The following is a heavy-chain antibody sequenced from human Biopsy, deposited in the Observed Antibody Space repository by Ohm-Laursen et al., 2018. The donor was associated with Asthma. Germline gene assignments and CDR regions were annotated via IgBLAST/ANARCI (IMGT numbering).Heavy chain of an antibody. CDR1: GGSISSDDYY. J-gene: IGHJ5*02. Sequence: TLSLTCAVSGGSISSDDYYWSWIRQAPGKGLEWIAYIYSSGDTYYNPSLKRRVSISLDTSKNQFSLSLTSVTAADTAVYYCARTTYGDDGFDPWGQGTLVTVSS. V-gene: IGHV4-31*11. CDR3: ARTTYGDDGFDP. D-gene: IGHD4-17*01. CDR2: IYSSGDT.